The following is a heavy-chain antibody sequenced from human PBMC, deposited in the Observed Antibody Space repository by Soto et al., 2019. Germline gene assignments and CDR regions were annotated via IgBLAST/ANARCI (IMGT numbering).Heavy chain of an antibody. V-gene: IGHV1-2*02. CDR3: ARNMDYYYGPGSGNGHGF. CDR2: INPNFGDT. J-gene: IGHJ6*02. CDR1: GYTFTSYY. D-gene: IGHD3-10*01. Sequence: QVQLVQSGAEMKEPGDSVRVSCEASGYTFTSYYIHWVRQAPGQGLEWMGWINPNFGDTTYAQDFQGRVSMTRDMSISTVYMELSRLPSDDTAIYYCARNMDYYYGPGSGNGHGFWGQGTTVTVFS.